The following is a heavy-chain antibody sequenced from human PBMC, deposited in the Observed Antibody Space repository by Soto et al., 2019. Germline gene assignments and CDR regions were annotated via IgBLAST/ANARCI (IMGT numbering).Heavy chain of an antibody. J-gene: IGHJ4*02. V-gene: IGHV4-59*01. CDR2: VFHTGNT. CDR1: GECIRSYY. D-gene: IGHD1-20*01. CDR3: AREQYNWKI. Sequence: ELLSLTCSVSGECIRSYYWAWIRQPPGKGLQWIGYVFHTGNTNYNPSLKSRVTISEDASKNKVSLRLTSVTAADTAVYFRAREQYNWKIWGQGTLVTVYS.